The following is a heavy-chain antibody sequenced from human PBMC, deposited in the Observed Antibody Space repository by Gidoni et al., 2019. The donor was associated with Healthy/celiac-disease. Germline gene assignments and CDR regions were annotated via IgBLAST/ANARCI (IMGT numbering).Heavy chain of an antibody. CDR2: IYYSGST. D-gene: IGHD2-8*02. V-gene: IGHV4-59*01. CDR3: ARGVEVTGYYYGMDV. J-gene: IGHJ6*02. CDR1: GGSISSYY. Sequence: QVQLQESGPGLVQPSETLSLTCTVSGGSISSYYWSWIRQPPGKVLEWIGYIYYSGSTNYNPSLKSRVTISVDTSKNQFSLKLSSVTAADTAVYYCARGVEVTGYYYGMDVWGQGTSVTVSS.